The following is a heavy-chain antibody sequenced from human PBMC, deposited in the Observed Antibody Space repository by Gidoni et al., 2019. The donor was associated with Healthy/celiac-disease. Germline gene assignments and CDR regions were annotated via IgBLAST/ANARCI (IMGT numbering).Heavy chain of an antibody. V-gene: IGHV4-39*01. CDR1: SGSISSSSYY. CDR3: ATWGYYDSSGYYYFGSDGQTGDAFDI. CDR2: IYYSGST. Sequence: QLQLQESGPGLVKPSETLSVTCTVSSGSISSSSYYWGWIRQPPGKGLEWIGSIYYSGSTYYNPSLKSRVTISVDTSKNQFSLKLSSVTAADTAVYYCATWGYYDSSGYYYFGSDGQTGDAFDIWGQGTMVTVSS. D-gene: IGHD3-22*01. J-gene: IGHJ3*02.